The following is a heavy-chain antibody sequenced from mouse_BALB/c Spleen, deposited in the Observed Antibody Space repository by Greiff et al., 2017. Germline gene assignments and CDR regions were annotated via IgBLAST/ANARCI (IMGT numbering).Heavy chain of an antibody. CDR1: GYAFSSYW. Sequence: VKLMESGAELVRPGSSVKISCKASGYAFSSYWMNWVKQRPGQGLEWIGQIYPGDGDTNYNGKFKGKATLTADKSSSTAYMQLSSLTSEDSAVYFCARSGYGYGGAMDYWGQGTSVTVSS. CDR2: IYPGDGDT. V-gene: IGHV1-80*01. J-gene: IGHJ4*01. CDR3: ARSGYGYGGAMDY. D-gene: IGHD1-2*01.